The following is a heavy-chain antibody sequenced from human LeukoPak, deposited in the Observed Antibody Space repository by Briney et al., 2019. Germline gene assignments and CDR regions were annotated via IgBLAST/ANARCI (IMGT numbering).Heavy chain of an antibody. CDR1: GGTFSSYA. V-gene: IGHV1-69*05. D-gene: IGHD3-22*01. CDR2: IIPIFGTA. CDR3: ASVPKVDSSGYYFPFDY. J-gene: IGHJ4*02. Sequence: ASVKVSCKASGGTFSSYAISWVRQAPGQGLEWMGRIIPIFGTANYAQKFQGRVTITTDESTSTAYTELSSLRSEDTAVYYCASVPKVDSSGYYFPFDYWGQGTLVTVSS.